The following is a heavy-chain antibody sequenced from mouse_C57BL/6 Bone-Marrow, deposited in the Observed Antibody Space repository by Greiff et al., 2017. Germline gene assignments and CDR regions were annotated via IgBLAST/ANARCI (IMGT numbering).Heavy chain of an antibody. CDR3: ARSGDFITTVVAEAY. CDR1: GYAFSSYW. CDR2: IYPGDGDT. D-gene: IGHD1-1*01. Sequence: QVQLQQSGAELVKPGASVKISCKASGYAFSSYWMNWVKQRPGKGLEWIGQIYPGDGDTNYNGKFKGKATLTADKSSSTAYMQLSSLTSEDSAVYFCARSGDFITTVVAEAYWGQGTLVTVSA. V-gene: IGHV1-80*01. J-gene: IGHJ3*01.